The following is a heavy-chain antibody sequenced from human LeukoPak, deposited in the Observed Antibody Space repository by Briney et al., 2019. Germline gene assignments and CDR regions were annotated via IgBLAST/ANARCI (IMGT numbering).Heavy chain of an antibody. CDR1: GGSISSYY. J-gene: IGHJ2*01. V-gene: IGHV4-59*08. CDR3: ARSLRHLHWYFDL. CDR2: IYYTGST. D-gene: IGHD5/OR15-5a*01. Sequence: SETLSLTCTVSGGSISSYYWSWIRQPPGKGLEWIGYIYYTGSTNYNPSLKSRVTISVDTSKNQFSLKLSSVTAADTAVYYCARSLRHLHWYFDLWGRGILVTVSS.